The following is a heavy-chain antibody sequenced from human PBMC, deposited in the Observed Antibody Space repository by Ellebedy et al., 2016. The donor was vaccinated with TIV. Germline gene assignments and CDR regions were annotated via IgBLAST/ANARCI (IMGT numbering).Heavy chain of an antibody. V-gene: IGHV3-48*01. CDR1: GFTFSSYS. J-gene: IGHJ6*02. CDR3: AKEVSTYGDYTGMDV. CDR2: ISSSSSTI. Sequence: GESLKISXAASGFTFSSYSMNWVRQAPGKGLEWVSYISSSSSTIYYADSVKGRFTISRDNSKNTLYLQMNSLRAEDTAVYYCAKEVSTYGDYTGMDVWGQGTTVTVSS. D-gene: IGHD4-17*01.